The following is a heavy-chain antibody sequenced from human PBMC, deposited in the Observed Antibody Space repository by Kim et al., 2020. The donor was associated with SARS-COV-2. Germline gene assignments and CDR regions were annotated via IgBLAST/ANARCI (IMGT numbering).Heavy chain of an antibody. CDR2: ISTYNGNT. CDR3: ARGLGYCSSMGCYFDY. V-gene: IGHV1-18*04. Sequence: ASVKVSCKASGYTFTSYGIYWVRQAPGQGLECMGWISTYNGNTNYAQKLQGIITMTTDTSTSTAYMELRSLRSDDTAVYYCARGLGYCSSMGCYFDYWGQGTLVTVSS. CDR1: GYTFTSYG. J-gene: IGHJ4*02. D-gene: IGHD2-2*01.